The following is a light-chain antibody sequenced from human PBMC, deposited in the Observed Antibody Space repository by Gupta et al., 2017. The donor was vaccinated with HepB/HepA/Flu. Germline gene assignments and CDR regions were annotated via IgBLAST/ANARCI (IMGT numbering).Light chain of an antibody. J-gene: IGKJ4*01. V-gene: IGKV3-11*01. Sequence: EIVLTQSPATLSLSPGERATLSCRASQSVSIYLAWYQQKPGQVPMLLIYDTSNRATGIPARFSGSGSGTDFTLTISSLEPEDFAVYYCQQRSNWPLTFGGGTKVEIK. CDR1: QSVSIY. CDR3: QQRSNWPLT. CDR2: DTS.